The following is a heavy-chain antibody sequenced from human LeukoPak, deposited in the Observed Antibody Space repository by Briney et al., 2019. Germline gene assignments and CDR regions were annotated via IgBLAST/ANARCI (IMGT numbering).Heavy chain of an antibody. V-gene: IGHV3-23*01. D-gene: IGHD6-19*01. CDR2: ISGSGDST. CDR1: GFTFSSYA. Sequence: GGSLRLSCAASGFTFSSYAMNWVRQAPGKGLEWVSAISGSGDSTYYADSVKGRFTISRDNPKNTLYLQMNSLRAEDTAVYFCAKAGTHSYFDDWGQGTLVTVSA. J-gene: IGHJ4*02. CDR3: AKAGTHSYFDD.